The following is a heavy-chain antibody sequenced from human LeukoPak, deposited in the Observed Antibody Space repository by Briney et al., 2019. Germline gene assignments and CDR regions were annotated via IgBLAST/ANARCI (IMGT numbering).Heavy chain of an antibody. D-gene: IGHD3-22*01. Sequence: SVKVSCKASGGGFTFTSHSITWVRQAPGQGLEWMAGFIPIYGSPSYAQKFQGRVTMTSDESTRTVYMELSSLRSEDTAIYYCVRFFYDNSPDSFDLWGQGTMVTVSS. V-gene: IGHV1-69*01. CDR2: FIPIYGSP. CDR3: VRFFYDNSPDSFDL. CDR1: GGGFTFTSHS. J-gene: IGHJ3*01.